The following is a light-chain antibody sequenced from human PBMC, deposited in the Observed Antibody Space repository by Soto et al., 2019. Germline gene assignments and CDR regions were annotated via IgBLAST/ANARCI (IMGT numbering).Light chain of an antibody. Sequence: SALTQPASVSGSPGQSITISCTGTSSDVGGYNYVSWYQQHPGKATKLMNYDVSNRPSGVSNRFSGSKSGNTASLTFSGLQAEDEADYYCSSYTSSSTRVFGTGTKVTVL. CDR2: DVS. CDR3: SSYTSSSTRV. CDR1: SSDVGGYNY. J-gene: IGLJ1*01. V-gene: IGLV2-14*01.